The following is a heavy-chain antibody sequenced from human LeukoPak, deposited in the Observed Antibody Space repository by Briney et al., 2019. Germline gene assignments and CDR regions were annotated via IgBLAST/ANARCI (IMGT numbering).Heavy chain of an antibody. Sequence: ASVKVSCKASGGTFSSYAISWVRQAPGQGLEWMGGIIPIFGTANYAQKFQGRVTITADESTSTAYMELSSLRSEDTAVYYCAVGRWGFGELSHTYFDYWGQGTLDTVSS. CDR1: GGTFSSYA. V-gene: IGHV1-69*13. J-gene: IGHJ4*02. CDR2: IIPIFGTA. CDR3: AVGRWGFGELSHTYFDY. D-gene: IGHD3-10*01.